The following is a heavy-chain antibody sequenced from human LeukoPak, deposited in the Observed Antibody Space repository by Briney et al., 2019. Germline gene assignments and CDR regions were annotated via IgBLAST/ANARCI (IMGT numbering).Heavy chain of an antibody. V-gene: IGHV3-66*02. CDR3: AAEYYDFWSGVNYYYYMDV. J-gene: IGHJ6*03. CDR1: GFTVSSNY. D-gene: IGHD3-3*01. Sequence: GGSLRLSCAASGFTVSSNYMSWVRQAPGKGLEWVSVIYSGGSTYYADSVKGRFTISRDNSQNTAYLQKNSRRAEDTAVYYCAAEYYDFWSGVNYYYYMDVWGKGTTVTVSS. CDR2: IYSGGST.